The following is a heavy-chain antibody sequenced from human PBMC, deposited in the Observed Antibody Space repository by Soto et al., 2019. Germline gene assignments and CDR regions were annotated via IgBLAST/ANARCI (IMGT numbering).Heavy chain of an antibody. D-gene: IGHD2-2*01. J-gene: IGHJ4*02. CDR2: ISGSGGTT. CDR3: AKEVGYCSRSSCYYFDY. V-gene: IGHV3-23*01. CDR1: VFTFSSYA. Sequence: TVGSLRLSCAASVFTFSSYAMSWVRHAPGKGLQWVSGISGSGGTTHYADSVKGRFTISRDKSQNTLYLQMNSLRAEDTAVYYCAKEVGYCSRSSCYYFDYWGQGTLVIVSS.